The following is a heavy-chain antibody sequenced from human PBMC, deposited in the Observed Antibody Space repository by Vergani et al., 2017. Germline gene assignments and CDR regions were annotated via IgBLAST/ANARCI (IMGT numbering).Heavy chain of an antibody. J-gene: IGHJ4*02. D-gene: IGHD2-15*01. CDR2: IIPILGIA. CDR1: GGPSSSYT. V-gene: IGHV1-69*02. Sequence: QVQLVQSGAEVKKPGSPVTVSCKASGGPSSSYTISWVRQAPGQGLEWMGRIIPILGIANYAQKFQGRVTITANKSTSTTYMELSSLRSEDTAVYYCARSLCSGGRGYFGYWGQGTLVTVSS. CDR3: ARSLCSGGRGYFGY.